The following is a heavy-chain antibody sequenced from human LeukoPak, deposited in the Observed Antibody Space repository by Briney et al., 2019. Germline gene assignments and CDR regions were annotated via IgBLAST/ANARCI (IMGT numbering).Heavy chain of an antibody. CDR3: ANLIIAAAGFEYVHH. D-gene: IGHD6-13*01. J-gene: IGHJ1*01. Sequence: PGGSLRLSCAASGFTFSSYTMNWVRQAPGKGLEWVSSISTSSYYIYYADSVKGRFTISRDNAKNSLFLQMNSLRAEDTAVYYCANLIIAAAGFEYVHHWGQGTLVTVSS. V-gene: IGHV3-21*01. CDR2: ISTSSYYI. CDR1: GFTFSSYT.